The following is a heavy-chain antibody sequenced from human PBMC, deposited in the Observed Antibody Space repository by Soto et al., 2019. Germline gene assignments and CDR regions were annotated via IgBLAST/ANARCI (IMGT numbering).Heavy chain of an antibody. D-gene: IGHD5-12*01. CDR3: TRGYTGYAQAGLDS. J-gene: IGHJ4*02. CDR1: GFTFSIYS. Sequence: PVGSLRLSCAASGFTFSIYSMNWVRQAPGKGLEWVSYITSSGSAIYYADTVKGRFTISRDNAKNSLYLQMNSLRAEDTAVYYCTRGYTGYAQAGLDSWGQGTLVTVSS. V-gene: IGHV3-48*01. CDR2: ITSSGSAI.